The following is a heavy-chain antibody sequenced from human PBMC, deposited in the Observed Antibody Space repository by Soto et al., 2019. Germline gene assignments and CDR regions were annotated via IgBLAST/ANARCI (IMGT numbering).Heavy chain of an antibody. CDR2: MNPNSGNT. CDR1: GNTFTSYD. J-gene: IGHJ4*02. Sequence: QVQLVQSGAEVKKPGASVKVSCKASGNTFTSYDINWVRQATGQGLEWMGWMNPNSGNTGYAQKFQGRVTMTRDTSISTAYMELSSLRSEDTAVYYCARSYDYAGSLDYWGQGTLFTVSS. D-gene: IGHD3-16*01. V-gene: IGHV1-8*01. CDR3: ARSYDYAGSLDY.